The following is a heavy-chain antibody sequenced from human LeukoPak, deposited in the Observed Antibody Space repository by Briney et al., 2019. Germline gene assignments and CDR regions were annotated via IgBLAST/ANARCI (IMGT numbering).Heavy chain of an antibody. CDR3: ARVPPADPTEYYFDY. CDR1: GGSFSGYY. J-gene: IGHJ4*02. V-gene: IGHV4-34*01. Sequence: PSETLSLTCAVYGGSFSGYYWSWIRQPPGKGLEWMGDIYHCGSTNYNPSLKSRLTISVDTSKNQFSMKLSSVTAADTAVYYCARVPPADPTEYYFDYWGQGTLVTVSS. D-gene: IGHD3-10*01. CDR2: IYHCGST.